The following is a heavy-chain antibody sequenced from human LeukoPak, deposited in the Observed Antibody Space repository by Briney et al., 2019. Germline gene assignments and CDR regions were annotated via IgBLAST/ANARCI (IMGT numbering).Heavy chain of an antibody. D-gene: IGHD1-1*01. V-gene: IGHV3-66*01. Sequence: GGSLRLSCAASGFIDSYQYLTWVRQAPGKGLEWVSVSYTGAGTYYADSVRGRFILSRDSSKNTLYLQMNSLRADDTAVYCCARGGLEPVDNWGQGTLVTVSS. CDR1: GFIDSYQY. CDR2: SYTGAGT. J-gene: IGHJ4*02. CDR3: ARGGLEPVDN.